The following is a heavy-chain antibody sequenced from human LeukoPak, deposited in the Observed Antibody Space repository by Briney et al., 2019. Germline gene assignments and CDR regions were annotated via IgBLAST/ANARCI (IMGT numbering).Heavy chain of an antibody. CDR2: IYSGGST. Sequence: PGGSLRLSCAASGFTVSSNYMSWVRQAPGKGLEWVSVIYSGGSTYYADSVKGRFTISRDNSKNTLYLQMNSLRAEDTAVYYCARSNPRFWSGSYAFDIWGQGTMVTVSS. D-gene: IGHD3-3*01. J-gene: IGHJ3*02. V-gene: IGHV3-53*01. CDR3: ARSNPRFWSGSYAFDI. CDR1: GFTVSSNY.